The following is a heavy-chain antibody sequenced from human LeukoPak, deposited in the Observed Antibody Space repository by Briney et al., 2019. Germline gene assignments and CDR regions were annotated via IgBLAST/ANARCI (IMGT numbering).Heavy chain of an antibody. J-gene: IGHJ4*02. Sequence: GGSLRLSCAASGFTFSSYAMSWVRQAPGKGLEWVSAISGGGGSTYYADSVKGRFTISRDNSKNTLYLQMNSLRAEDTAVYYCAKDIEMATITGGIDYWGQGTLVTVSS. CDR2: ISGGGGST. CDR3: AKDIEMATITGGIDY. CDR1: GFTFSSYA. D-gene: IGHD5-12*01. V-gene: IGHV3-23*01.